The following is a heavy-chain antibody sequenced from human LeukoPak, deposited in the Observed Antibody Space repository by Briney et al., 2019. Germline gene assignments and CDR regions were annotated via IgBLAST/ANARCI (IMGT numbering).Heavy chain of an antibody. V-gene: IGHV3-7*01. CDR3: AREWVVRGVIDY. J-gene: IGHJ4*02. D-gene: IGHD3-10*01. Sequence: GGSLRLSCEASGFTFSSYWMNWVRQAPGKGLEWVANIRQDGSEKRYVDSVKGRFSISRDNAKNSLYLQMNSLRAEDTAVYYCAREWVVRGVIDYWGQGTLVTVSS. CDR1: GFTFSSYW. CDR2: IRQDGSEK.